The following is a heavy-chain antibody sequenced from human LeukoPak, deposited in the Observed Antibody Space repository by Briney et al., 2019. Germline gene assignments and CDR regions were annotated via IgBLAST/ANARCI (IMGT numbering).Heavy chain of an antibody. CDR3: ARTHLDIVVVVAATGFYNWFDP. CDR1: GYTFTSYG. V-gene: IGHV1-18*01. J-gene: IGHJ5*02. Sequence: GASVKVSCKASGYTFTSYGISWVRQAPGQGLEWMGWISAYNGNTNYAQKLQGRVTMTTDTSTSTAYMELRSLRSDDTAVYYCARTHLDIVVVVAATGFYNWFDPWGQGTLVTVSS. D-gene: IGHD2-15*01. CDR2: ISAYNGNT.